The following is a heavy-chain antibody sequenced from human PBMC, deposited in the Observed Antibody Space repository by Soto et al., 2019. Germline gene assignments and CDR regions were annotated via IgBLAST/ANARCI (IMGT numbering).Heavy chain of an antibody. CDR3: EKYWYSSGWHFDY. D-gene: IGHD6-19*01. Sequence: EVQLLESGGGLVQPGGSLRLSCAASGFTFSSYAMSWVRLAPGKGLEWVSAISGSGDSTYYAESVKGRYTISRDNAKNTLYPQTTSLRAEDTAVYYSEKYWYSSGWHFDYWGQGTLVTVSS. CDR2: ISGSGDST. CDR1: GFTFSSYA. J-gene: IGHJ4*02. V-gene: IGHV3-23*01.